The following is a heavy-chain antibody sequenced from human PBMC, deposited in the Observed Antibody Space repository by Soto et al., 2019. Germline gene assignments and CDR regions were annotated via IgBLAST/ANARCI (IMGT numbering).Heavy chain of an antibody. V-gene: IGHV4-59*01. CDR2: IYYSGSDSGST. J-gene: IGHJ4*02. CDR1: GGSISTYY. Sequence: SETPSLTCTVSGGSISTYYWSWIRQPPGKGLEWIGYIYYSGSDSGSTNYIPSLKSRVTISVDTSKNQFSLRLTSVTAADTAVYFCTRGGGDFWGQGTLVTVSS. CDR3: TRGGGDF. D-gene: IGHD6-25*01.